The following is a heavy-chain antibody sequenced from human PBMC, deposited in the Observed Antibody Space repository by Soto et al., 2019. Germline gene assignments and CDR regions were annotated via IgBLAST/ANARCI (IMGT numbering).Heavy chain of an antibody. J-gene: IGHJ4*02. CDR3: ARDRSGYDFDY. CDR2: ISSSSSYI. V-gene: IGHV3-21*01. CDR1: GFTFSSYS. Sequence: GGSLRLSCAASGFTFSSYSMNWVRQAPGKGLEWVSSISSSSSYIYYADSVKGRFTISRDNAKNSLYLQMNSLRAEDTAVYYCARDRSGYDFDYWGQGTLVTVSS. D-gene: IGHD5-12*01.